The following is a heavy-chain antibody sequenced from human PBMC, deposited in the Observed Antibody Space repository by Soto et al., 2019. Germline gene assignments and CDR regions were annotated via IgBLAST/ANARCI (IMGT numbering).Heavy chain of an antibody. D-gene: IGHD1-1*01. CDR1: GFTFSSCS. CDR3: AKSTMSTRSLVDD. Sequence: PGGSLRLSCAASGFTFSSCSMSWVRQAPGRGLEWVSASGTGGNTYYADSVKGRFTISRDNSKNTLYLQMNSLRAEDTAVYYCAKSTMSTRSLVDDWGQGTRVTVAS. J-gene: IGHJ4*02. CDR2: SGTGGNT. V-gene: IGHV3-23*01.